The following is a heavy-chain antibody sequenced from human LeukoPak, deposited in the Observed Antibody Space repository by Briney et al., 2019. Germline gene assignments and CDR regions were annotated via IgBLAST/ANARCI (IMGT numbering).Heavy chain of an antibody. Sequence: PGGSLRLSCAASGFTFSSYWMSWVRQAPGKGLEWVANIKQDGSEKYYVDSVKGRFTISRDNAKNSLYLQMNSLRAEDTAMYYCARGSSSWYGSRRWFDPWGQGTLVTVSS. CDR2: IKQDGSEK. V-gene: IGHV3-7*03. J-gene: IGHJ5*02. CDR1: GFTFSSYW. D-gene: IGHD6-13*01. CDR3: ARGSSSWYGSRRWFDP.